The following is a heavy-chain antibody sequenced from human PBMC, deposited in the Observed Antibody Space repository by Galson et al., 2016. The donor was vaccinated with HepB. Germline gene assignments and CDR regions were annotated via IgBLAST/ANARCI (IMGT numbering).Heavy chain of an antibody. Sequence: SLRLSCAASGFTFSSYGLHWVRQAPGKGLEWVAVISYDGSNKFYADSVKGRFTISRDNSKNTLYLQMNSLRAEDTAVYYCAKDRTPLAFLWFGEFDYWGQGTLVTASS. D-gene: IGHD3-10*01. CDR1: GFTFSSYG. V-gene: IGHV3-30*18. J-gene: IGHJ4*02. CDR3: AKDRTPLAFLWFGEFDY. CDR2: ISYDGSNK.